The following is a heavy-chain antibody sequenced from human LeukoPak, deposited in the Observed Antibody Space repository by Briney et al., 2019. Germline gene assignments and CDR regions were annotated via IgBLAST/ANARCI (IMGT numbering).Heavy chain of an antibody. Sequence: SETLSLTCTVSGGSVSSGSCYWRWIRQPPGKGLERIGYIYDSGSTNYNPSLKSRVSISVDTSKNQFSLKLSSVTAADTAVYYCASYGSGSYPPKWGPGTLVTVSS. CDR1: GGSVSSGSCY. V-gene: IGHV4-61*01. CDR2: IYDSGST. D-gene: IGHD3-10*01. CDR3: ASYGSGSYPPK. J-gene: IGHJ4*02.